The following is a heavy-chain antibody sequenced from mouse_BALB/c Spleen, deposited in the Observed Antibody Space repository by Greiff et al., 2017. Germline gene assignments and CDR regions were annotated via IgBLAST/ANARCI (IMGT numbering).Heavy chain of an antibody. D-gene: IGHD1-1*01. V-gene: IGHV5-17*02. CDR3: ASSPYGSSYYYAMDY. CDR2: ISSGSSTI. CDR1: GFTFSSFG. J-gene: IGHJ4*01. Sequence: EVKLMESGGGLVQPGGSRKLSCAASGFTFSSFGMHWVRQAPEKGLEWVAYISSGSSTIYYADTVKGRFTISRDNPKNTLFLQMTSLRSEDTAMYYCASSPYGSSYYYAMDYWGQGTSVTVSS.